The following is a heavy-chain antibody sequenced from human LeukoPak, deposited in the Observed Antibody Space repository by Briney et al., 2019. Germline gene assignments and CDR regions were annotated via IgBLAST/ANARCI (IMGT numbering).Heavy chain of an antibody. J-gene: IGHJ4*02. CDR3: ARHDYVWGSYRFSY. Sequence: SETLSLTCTVSGGSISSSSYYWSWIRQPAGKGLEWIGRIYTSGSTNYNPSLKSRVTMSVDTSKNQFSLKLSSVTAADTAVYYCARHDYVWGSYRFSYWGQGTLVTVSS. CDR2: IYTSGST. CDR1: GGSISSSSYY. V-gene: IGHV4-61*02. D-gene: IGHD3-16*02.